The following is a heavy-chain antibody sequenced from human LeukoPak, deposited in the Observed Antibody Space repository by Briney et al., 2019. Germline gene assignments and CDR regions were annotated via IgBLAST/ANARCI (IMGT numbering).Heavy chain of an antibody. V-gene: IGHV4-61*02. CDR3: ARNTYGQKWYFDY. CDR2: IYTSGST. Sequence: SQTLSLTCTVSGGSISSGSYYWNWIRRPAGKGLEWIGRIYTSGSTNYNPSLKSRVTISVDTSKNQFSLKLSSVTAADTAVYYCARNTYGQKWYFDYWGQGTLVTVSS. D-gene: IGHD5-18*01. J-gene: IGHJ4*02. CDR1: GGSISSGSYY.